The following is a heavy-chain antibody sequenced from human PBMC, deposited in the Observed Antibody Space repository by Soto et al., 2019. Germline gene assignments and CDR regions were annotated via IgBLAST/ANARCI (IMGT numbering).Heavy chain of an antibody. D-gene: IGHD3-3*01. Sequence: ASVKVSCKASGYTFTSYGISWVRQAPGQGLEWMGWISAYNGNTNYAQKLQGRVTMTTDTSTSTAYMELRSLRSDDTAVYYCAVLLEWSGDDAFDIWGQGTMVTVSS. CDR2: ISAYNGNT. CDR1: GYTFTSYG. V-gene: IGHV1-18*01. J-gene: IGHJ3*02. CDR3: AVLLEWSGDDAFDI.